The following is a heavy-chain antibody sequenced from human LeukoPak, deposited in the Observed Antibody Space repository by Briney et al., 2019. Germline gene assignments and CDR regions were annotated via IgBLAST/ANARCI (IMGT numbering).Heavy chain of an antibody. CDR2: ISSSSSYI. Sequence: GGSLRLSCAASGFTFSSYIMNWVRQAPGKGLEWVSSISSSSSYIYYADSVKGRFTISRDNAKNSLYLQMNSLRAEDTAVYYCARGYSGFDPYYFDYWGQGTLVTVSS. CDR3: ARGYSGFDPYYFDY. CDR1: GFTFSSYI. V-gene: IGHV3-21*01. J-gene: IGHJ4*02. D-gene: IGHD5-12*01.